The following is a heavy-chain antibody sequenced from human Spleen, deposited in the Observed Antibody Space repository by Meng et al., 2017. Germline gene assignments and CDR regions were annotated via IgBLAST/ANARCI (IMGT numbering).Heavy chain of an antibody. J-gene: IGHJ5*02. CDR1: GGAFSGSN. CDR2: INHSGST. CDR3: ARDLWELRYKAPFDP. D-gene: IGHD3-16*01. V-gene: IGHV4-34*01. Sequence: GAGWLKPPGPRPLPVAVYGGAFSGSNRRWIRQPPGKGLEWIGEINHSGSTNSNPSLKSRVTISADTSKTQFSLKLRYVTAADTAVYYCARDLWELRYKAPFDPWGQGILVTVSS.